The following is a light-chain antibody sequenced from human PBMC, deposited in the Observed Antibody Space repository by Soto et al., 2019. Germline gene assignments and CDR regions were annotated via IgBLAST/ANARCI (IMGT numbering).Light chain of an antibody. J-gene: IGKJ3*01. CDR1: QSVSNNY. V-gene: IGKV3-20*01. CDR2: GAS. Sequence: EIVLTQSPGTLSLSPGERATLSCRTSQSVSNNYLAWYQQKPGQAPRLLIYGASSRATGIPDRFSGSGSGTDFTLSISRLEPEDFAVYYCQQYNNWPFTFGPGTKVDIK. CDR3: QQYNNWPFT.